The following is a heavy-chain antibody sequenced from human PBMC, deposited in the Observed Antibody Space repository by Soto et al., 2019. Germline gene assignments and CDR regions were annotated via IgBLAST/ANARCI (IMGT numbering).Heavy chain of an antibody. CDR2: ISWDGGTT. D-gene: IGHD2-15*01. V-gene: IGHV3-43*01. Sequence: PGGSLRLSCAASGFTFDDYTMHWVRQAPGKGLEWVSLISWDGGTTYYADSVKGRFTISRDNSRNSLYLQMNSLRTEDTAVYYCASARYPGSCSGGSCYVAMGLVYWGQGTLVTVSS. CDR3: ASARYPGSCSGGSCYVAMGLVY. J-gene: IGHJ4*02. CDR1: GFTFDDYT.